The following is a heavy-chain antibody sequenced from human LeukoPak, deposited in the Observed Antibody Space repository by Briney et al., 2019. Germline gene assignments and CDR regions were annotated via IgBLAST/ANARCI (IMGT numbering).Heavy chain of an antibody. D-gene: IGHD3-9*01. CDR2: IYYSGSI. CDR1: GGSISSSSYY. Sequence: SETLSLTCTVSGGSISSSSYYWGWIRQPPGKGLEWIGSIYYSGSIYYNPSLKSRVTISVDTSKNQFSLKLSSVTAADTAVYYCARVTGYMIEDYFDYWGQGILVTVSS. J-gene: IGHJ4*02. CDR3: ARVTGYMIEDYFDY. V-gene: IGHV4-39*07.